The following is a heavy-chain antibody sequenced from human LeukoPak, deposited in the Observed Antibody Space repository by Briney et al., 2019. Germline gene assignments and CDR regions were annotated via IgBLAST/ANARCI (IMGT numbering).Heavy chain of an antibody. CDR1: GYTFTSYD. CDR2: MNPNSGNT. V-gene: IGHV1-8*01. D-gene: IGHD3-9*01. CDR3: AKLSAYYDILTGYYTSPYFDY. Sequence: ASVKVSCKASGYTFTSYDINWVRQATGQGLEWMGWMNPNSGNTGYAQKFQGRVTMTRNTSISTAYLELSSLRSEDTAVYYCAKLSAYYDILTGYYTSPYFDYWGQGTLVTVSS. J-gene: IGHJ4*02.